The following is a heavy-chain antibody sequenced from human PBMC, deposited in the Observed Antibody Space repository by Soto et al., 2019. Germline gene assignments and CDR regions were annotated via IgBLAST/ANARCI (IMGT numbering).Heavy chain of an antibody. CDR1: GGTFSDYT. J-gene: IGHJ4*02. Sequence: QVQLVQSGAEVKKPGSSVKVSCKASGGTFSDYTITWVRQAPGQGLEWMGRIIPILGITNYAQQFQGRVSITAAKSTSTAYMELSSLRSEDTAVYYCARDLSHCVTATCWKPGRIWGQGTLVTVSS. CDR3: ARDLSHCVTATCWKPGRI. CDR2: IIPILGIT. D-gene: IGHD2-2*01. V-gene: IGHV1-69*08.